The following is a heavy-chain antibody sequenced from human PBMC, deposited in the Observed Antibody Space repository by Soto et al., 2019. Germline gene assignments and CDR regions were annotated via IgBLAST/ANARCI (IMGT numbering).Heavy chain of an antibody. CDR3: ARGGIAVAGTDYYGMDV. CDR1: GSTFSRYV. V-gene: IGHV1-69*04. J-gene: IGHJ6*02. Sequence: QVQLVQSGAEVKKPGSSVKFSCKASGSTFSRYVITWVRQAPGQGLEWMGRIIPILGIANYAQKFQGRVTITADKSTSTAYMELSSLRSEDTGVYYCARGGIAVAGTDYYGMDVWGQGTTVTVSS. D-gene: IGHD6-19*01. CDR2: IIPILGIA.